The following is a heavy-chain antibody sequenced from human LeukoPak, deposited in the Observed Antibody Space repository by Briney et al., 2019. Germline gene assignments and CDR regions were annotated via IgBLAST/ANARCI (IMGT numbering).Heavy chain of an antibody. Sequence: SETLSLTCAVSGGSISSSNWWSWVRPPPGKGLEWIGEIYHSGSTNYNPSLKSRVTISVDKSKNQFSLKLSSVTAADTAVYYCARGTSLLYSSIGYYFDYWGQGTLVTVSS. CDR1: GGSISSSNW. CDR3: ARGTSLLYSSIGYYFDY. CDR2: IYHSGST. D-gene: IGHD6-13*01. J-gene: IGHJ4*02. V-gene: IGHV4-4*02.